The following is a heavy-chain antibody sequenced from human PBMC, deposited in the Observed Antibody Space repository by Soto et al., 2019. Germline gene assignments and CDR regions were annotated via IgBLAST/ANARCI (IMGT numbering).Heavy chain of an antibody. Sequence: SETLSLTCADSGYSISSGYYWGWIRQPPGKGLEWIGSIYHSGSTYYNPSLKSRVTISVDTSKNQFSLKLSSVTAADTAVYYCAREACSSTSCYLWWFDPWGQGTLVTVSS. J-gene: IGHJ5*02. V-gene: IGHV4-38-2*02. CDR3: AREACSSTSCYLWWFDP. CDR2: IYHSGST. D-gene: IGHD2-2*01. CDR1: GYSISSGYY.